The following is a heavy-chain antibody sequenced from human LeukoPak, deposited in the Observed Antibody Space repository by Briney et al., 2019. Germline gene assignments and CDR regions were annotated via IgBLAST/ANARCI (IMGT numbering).Heavy chain of an antibody. CDR3: ARVEGSGYYLGYYFDY. D-gene: IGHD3-22*01. CDR1: GYTFTSYA. CDR2: INTNTGNP. Sequence: GASVKVSCKASGYTFTSYAMNWVRQAPGQGLEWMGWINTNTGNPTYAQGFTGRFVFSLDTSVSTAYLQISSLKAEDTAVYYCARVEGSGYYLGYYFDYWGQGTLVTVSS. V-gene: IGHV7-4-1*02. J-gene: IGHJ4*02.